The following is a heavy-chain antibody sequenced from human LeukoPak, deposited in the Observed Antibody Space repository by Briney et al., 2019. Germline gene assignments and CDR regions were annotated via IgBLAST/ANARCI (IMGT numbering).Heavy chain of an antibody. Sequence: GGSLRLSCAASGFTFSSYAMSWVRQAPGKELEWVSSISGSGTNTHYADSVKGRFTISRDNSRNLLFLQMSSLRVEDTAVYYCAKRRHYYGSGDYYRDPWGQGTLVTVSS. V-gene: IGHV3-23*01. CDR2: ISGSGTNT. D-gene: IGHD3-10*01. J-gene: IGHJ5*02. CDR3: AKRRHYYGSGDYYRDP. CDR1: GFTFSSYA.